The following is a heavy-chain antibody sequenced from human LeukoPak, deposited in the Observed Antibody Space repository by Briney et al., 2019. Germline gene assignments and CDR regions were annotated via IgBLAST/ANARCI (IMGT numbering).Heavy chain of an antibody. CDR3: ARGLGSSSGYSLDY. J-gene: IGHJ4*02. D-gene: IGHD3-22*01. CDR2: INHSGST. Sequence: PSVTLSLTSAVYGGSFSGYYWSWIRQPPGKGLEWIGEINHSGSTNYNPSLKSRVTIAVDTSKNQFSLKLSSVTAADTAVYYCARGLGSSSGYSLDYWGQGTLVTVS. CDR1: GGSFSGYY. V-gene: IGHV4-34*01.